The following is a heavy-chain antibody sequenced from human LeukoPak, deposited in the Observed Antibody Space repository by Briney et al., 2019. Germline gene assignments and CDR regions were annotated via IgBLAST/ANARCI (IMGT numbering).Heavy chain of an antibody. CDR1: GGSFSGYY. J-gene: IGHJ6*03. D-gene: IGHD3-22*01. CDR3: ARVNAYYYDSYYYYMDV. Sequence: PSETLSLTCAVYGGSFSGYYWSWIRQPPGKGLEWIGEINHSGSTNYNPSLKSRVTISVDTSKNQFSLKLSSVTAADPAVYYCARVNAYYYDSYYYYMDVWGKGTTVTISS. V-gene: IGHV4-34*01. CDR2: INHSGST.